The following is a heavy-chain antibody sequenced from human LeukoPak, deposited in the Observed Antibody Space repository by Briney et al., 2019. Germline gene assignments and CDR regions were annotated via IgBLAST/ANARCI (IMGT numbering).Heavy chain of an antibody. Sequence: GGSLRLSCAASGFIFSSYWMTWVRQAPGKGLEWVANIEQDGTKKYYVDSVKGRFTISRDNAKNSLYLQMNSLRAEDTAVYYCARETSSLGYYGMDVWGQGTTVTVYS. CDR1: GFIFSSYW. J-gene: IGHJ6*02. CDR2: IEQDGTKK. CDR3: ARETSSLGYYGMDV. V-gene: IGHV3-7*05. D-gene: IGHD6-13*01.